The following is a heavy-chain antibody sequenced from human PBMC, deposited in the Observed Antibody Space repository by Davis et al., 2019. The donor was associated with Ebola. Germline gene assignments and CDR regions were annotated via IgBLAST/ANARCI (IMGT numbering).Heavy chain of an antibody. Sequence: MPSETLSLTCTVSGGSISSYYWSWIRQPPGKGLEWIGYIYYSGSTYYNPSLKSRVTISVDTSKNQFSLKLSSVTAADTAVYYCARKGATTIVYYFDYWGQGTLVTVSS. D-gene: IGHD1-26*01. CDR1: GGSISSYY. CDR2: IYYSGST. V-gene: IGHV4-59*08. CDR3: ARKGATTIVYYFDY. J-gene: IGHJ4*02.